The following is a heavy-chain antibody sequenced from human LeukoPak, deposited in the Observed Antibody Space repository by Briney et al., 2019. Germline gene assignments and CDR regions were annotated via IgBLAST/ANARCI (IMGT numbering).Heavy chain of an antibody. Sequence: SETLSLTCTVSGGSISSYYWSWIRQPAGKGLEWIGEINHSGSTNYNPSLKSRVTISVDTSKNQFSLKLSSVTAADTAAYYCARAAVTQDSYYYDSSGYYTTFDYWGQGTLVTVSS. CDR3: ARAAVTQDSYYYDSSGYYTTFDY. D-gene: IGHD3-22*01. V-gene: IGHV4-34*01. J-gene: IGHJ4*02. CDR2: INHSGST. CDR1: GGSISSYY.